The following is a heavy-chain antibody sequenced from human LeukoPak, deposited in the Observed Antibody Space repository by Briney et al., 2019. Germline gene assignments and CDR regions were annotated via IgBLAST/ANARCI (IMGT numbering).Heavy chain of an antibody. J-gene: IGHJ3*02. CDR2: IKQDGSEK. CDR1: GFTFSSYW. Sequence: PGGSLRLSCAASGFTFSSYWMSWVRQAPGKGLEWVANIKQDGSEKYYVDSVKGRFTISRDNAKNSLYLQMNSLRAEDTAVYYCARDEWELLHAFDIWGQGTMVTVSS. V-gene: IGHV3-7*01. CDR3: ARDEWELLHAFDI. D-gene: IGHD1-26*01.